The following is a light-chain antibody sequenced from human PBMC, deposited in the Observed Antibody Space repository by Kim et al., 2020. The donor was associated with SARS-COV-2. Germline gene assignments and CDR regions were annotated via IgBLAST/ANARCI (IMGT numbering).Light chain of an antibody. J-gene: IGLJ3*02. CDR1: SLRHYY. CDR3: VSRDRSGNHWL. V-gene: IGLV3-19*01. CDR2: DKD. Sequence: SSELTQDPAVSVALGQTVRITCQGDSLRHYYASWYQQKPGQAPVLVIYDKDNRPSGIPDRFSGSHSRNTASLTITGAQAEDEADYHCVSRDRSGNHWLFGGGTQLTVL.